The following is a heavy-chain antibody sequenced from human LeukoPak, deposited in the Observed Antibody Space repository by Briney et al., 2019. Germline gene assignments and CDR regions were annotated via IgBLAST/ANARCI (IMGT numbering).Heavy chain of an antibody. J-gene: IGHJ4*02. CDR3: ASILEGGRLGYCSSTSCYSFDY. CDR2: ISNSSTYI. D-gene: IGHD2-2*02. CDR1: GFTFSGYT. Sequence: GGSLRLSCAASGFTFSGYTMTWVRQAPGKGLEWVSSISNSSTYIYYADSVKGRFTISRDNAKNSLYLQMNSLRAEDTAVYYCASILEGGRLGYCSSTSCYSFDYWGQGTLVTVSS. V-gene: IGHV3-21*01.